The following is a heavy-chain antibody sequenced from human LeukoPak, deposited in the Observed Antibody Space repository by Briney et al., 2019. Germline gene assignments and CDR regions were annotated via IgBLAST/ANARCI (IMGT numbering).Heavy chain of an antibody. CDR2: ISSSGSTI. D-gene: IGHD3-9*01. Sequence: PGGSLRLSWAASGFTFSGYYMSWIRQAPGKVLEWGSYISSSGSTIYYADSVKGRFTISRDNAKNSLYLQMNSLRAEDTAVYYCARDPDILTGYSPFDYWGQGTLVTVSS. J-gene: IGHJ4*02. V-gene: IGHV3-11*01. CDR1: GFTFSGYY. CDR3: ARDPDILTGYSPFDY.